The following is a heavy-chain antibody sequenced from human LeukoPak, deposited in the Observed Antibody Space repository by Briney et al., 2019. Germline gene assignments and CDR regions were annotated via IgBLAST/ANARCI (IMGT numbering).Heavy chain of an antibody. J-gene: IGHJ4*02. Sequence: PGGSLRLSCAASGFTFSSYWMSWVRQAPGKGLEWVANIKQDGSEKYYVDSVKGRFTISRDNAKNSLYLQMNSLRAEDTAVYYCARIRGAYDSSGYFAHYFDYWGQGTLVTVSS. CDR1: GFTFSSYW. V-gene: IGHV3-7*01. D-gene: IGHD3-22*01. CDR3: ARIRGAYDSSGYFAHYFDY. CDR2: IKQDGSEK.